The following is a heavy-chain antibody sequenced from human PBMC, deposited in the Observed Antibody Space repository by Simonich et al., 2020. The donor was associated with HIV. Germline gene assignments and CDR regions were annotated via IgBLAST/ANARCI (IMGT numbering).Heavy chain of an antibody. J-gene: IGHJ4*02. D-gene: IGHD6-19*01. Sequence: QVQLVQSGAEVKKPGASVKVSCKASGYTFTGYFMHGVHQALGQGLEWMGRNHPDSGSKNDAQKFQGRVTMTRDTSISTTYMELSRLRSDDTAVYYCARDPSNSGWYYFDYWGQGTLVTVSS. CDR1: GYTFTGYF. V-gene: IGHV1-2*06. CDR2: NHPDSGSK. CDR3: ARDPSNSGWYYFDY.